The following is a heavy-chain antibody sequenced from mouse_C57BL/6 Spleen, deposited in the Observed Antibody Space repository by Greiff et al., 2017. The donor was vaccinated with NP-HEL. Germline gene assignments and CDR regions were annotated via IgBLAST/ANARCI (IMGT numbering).Heavy chain of an antibody. CDR2: ISSGSSTI. D-gene: IGHD2-3*01. Sequence: EVHLVESGGGLVKPGGSLKLSCAASGFTFSDYGMHWVRQAPEKGLEWVAYISSGSSTIYYADTVKGRFTISRDNAKNTLFLQMTSLRTEDTAMYYCARDGYWVYYAMDYWGQGTSVTVSS. V-gene: IGHV5-17*01. CDR3: ARDGYWVYYAMDY. CDR1: GFTFSDYG. J-gene: IGHJ4*01.